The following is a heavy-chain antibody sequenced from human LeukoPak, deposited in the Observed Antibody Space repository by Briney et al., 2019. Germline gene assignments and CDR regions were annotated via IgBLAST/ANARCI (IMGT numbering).Heavy chain of an antibody. Sequence: GGSLRLSCAASGFTFSSYGMHWVRQAPGKGLEWVAVISYDGSNKYYADSVKGRFTISRDNSKNTLYLQMNSLRAEDTAVYYCARSDILTGYYVEGMVDYFDYWGQGTLVTVSS. D-gene: IGHD3-9*01. V-gene: IGHV3-30*03. CDR1: GFTFSSYG. J-gene: IGHJ4*02. CDR2: ISYDGSNK. CDR3: ARSDILTGYYVEGMVDYFDY.